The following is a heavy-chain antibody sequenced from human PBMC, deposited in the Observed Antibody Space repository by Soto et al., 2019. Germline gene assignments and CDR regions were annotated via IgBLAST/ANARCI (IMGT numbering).Heavy chain of an antibody. D-gene: IGHD3-10*01. CDR3: AKDMTSGFGDA. CDR2: ISWNSGSI. Sequence: EVQLVESGGGLVQPGRSLRLSCAASGFTFDDYAMHWVRQAPGKGLEWVSGISWNSGSIGYADSVKGRFTISRDNAKNSLYLQMTSLRAEDTALYYCAKDMTSGFGDAWGQGTLVTVSS. V-gene: IGHV3-9*01. CDR1: GFTFDDYA. J-gene: IGHJ5*02.